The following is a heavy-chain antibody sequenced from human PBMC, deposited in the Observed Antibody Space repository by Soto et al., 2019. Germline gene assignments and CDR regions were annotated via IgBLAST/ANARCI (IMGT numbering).Heavy chain of an antibody. J-gene: IGHJ6*03. Sequence: ASVKVSCKASGYTFTSYDINWVLQATGQGREWMGWMNPNSGNTGYAQKFQGRVTMTRNTSISTAYMELSSLRSEDTAVYYCARAEEWLAAKVWYSYYMDVWGKGTTVTVSS. CDR2: MNPNSGNT. CDR3: ARAEEWLAAKVWYSYYMDV. V-gene: IGHV1-8*01. D-gene: IGHD6-19*01. CDR1: GYTFTSYD.